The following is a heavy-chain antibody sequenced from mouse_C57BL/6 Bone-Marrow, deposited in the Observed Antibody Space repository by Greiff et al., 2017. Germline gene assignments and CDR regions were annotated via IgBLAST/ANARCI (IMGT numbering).Heavy chain of an antibody. CDR1: GYSFTDYN. CDR3: ASEKRWLPHYYAMDY. D-gene: IGHD2-3*01. Sequence: VQLQQSGPELVKPGASVKISCKASGYSFTDYNMNWVKQSNGKSLEWIGVINPNYGTTSYNQKFKGKATLTVDQSSSTAYMQLNSLTSEDSAVYYCASEKRWLPHYYAMDYWGQGTSVTVSS. CDR2: INPNYGTT. J-gene: IGHJ4*01. V-gene: IGHV1-39*01.